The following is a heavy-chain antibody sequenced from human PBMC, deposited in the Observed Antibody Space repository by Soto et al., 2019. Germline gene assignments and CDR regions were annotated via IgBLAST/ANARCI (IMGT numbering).Heavy chain of an antibody. D-gene: IGHD2-15*01. J-gene: IGHJ3*02. CDR1: GFTFSDYY. CDR2: ISSSGSTI. CDR3: ARSPGYCGGGSGYRAFDI. V-gene: IGHV3-11*01. Sequence: GGSLRLSCAASGFTFSDYYMSWIRQAPGKGLEWVSYISSSGSTIYYADSVKGRVTITRDNAENSLYLQMNSLRAEDAAVYYCARSPGYCGGGSGYRAFDIWGQGTMVTVSS.